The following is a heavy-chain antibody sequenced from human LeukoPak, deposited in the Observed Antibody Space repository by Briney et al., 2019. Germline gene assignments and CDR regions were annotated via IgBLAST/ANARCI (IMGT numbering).Heavy chain of an antibody. CDR3: ALKPSSSWWNLDY. V-gene: IGHV3-23*01. D-gene: IGHD6-13*01. J-gene: IGHJ4*02. CDR2: ISVSGGTT. Sequence: GGSLRLSCAASGFTFSSYSMNWVRQAPGKGLEWVSAISVSGGTTYYADSVKGRCTISRDNSKTTLYLQMNSLRAEDTAVYYCALKPSSSWWNLDYWGQGTLVTVSS. CDR1: GFTFSSYS.